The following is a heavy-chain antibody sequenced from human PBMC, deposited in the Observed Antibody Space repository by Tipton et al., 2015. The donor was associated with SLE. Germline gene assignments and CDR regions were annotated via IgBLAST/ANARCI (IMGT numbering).Heavy chain of an antibody. CDR3: AKEFRSTPSFDI. J-gene: IGHJ3*02. V-gene: IGHV3-53*01. Sequence: SLRLSCAASGFTVSSNYMSWVRQAPGKGLEWVSVIYSGGSTYYADSVKGRFTISRDNSKNTLYLQMNSLRAEDTAVHYCAKEFRSTPSFDIWGQGTMVTVSS. CDR2: IYSGGST. D-gene: IGHD6-13*01. CDR1: GFTVSSNY.